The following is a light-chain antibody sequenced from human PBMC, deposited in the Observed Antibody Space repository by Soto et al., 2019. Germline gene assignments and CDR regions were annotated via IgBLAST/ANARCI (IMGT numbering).Light chain of an antibody. CDR2: LGS. Sequence: EILLTQSPLSLTVTPAESASISCRSSQGLLHVNGYNYLAWYLQKPGQSPQLLIYLGSNRASGVPDRFSGSGSGTDFTLKISRVEAEDVGVYYCMQALQTPWTFGQGTKVEIK. CDR3: MQALQTPWT. J-gene: IGKJ1*01. CDR1: QGLLHVNGYNY. V-gene: IGKV2-28*01.